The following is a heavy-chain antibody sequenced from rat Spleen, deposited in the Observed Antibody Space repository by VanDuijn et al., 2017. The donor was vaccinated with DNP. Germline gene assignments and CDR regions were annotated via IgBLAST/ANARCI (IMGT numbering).Heavy chain of an antibody. CDR3: VRPLGYSSYGFAY. J-gene: IGHJ3*01. Sequence: EVQLVESGGDLVQPGRSLKLSCVASGFTFSYYWMTWIRQVPGKGLEWIASITSGAGTTSYADSVKGRFTVSRDDAGNTLYLQMNSLRSEDTATYYCVRPLGYSSYGFAYWGQGILVTVSS. D-gene: IGHD1-2*01. V-gene: IGHV5-31*01. CDR1: GFTFSYYW. CDR2: ITSGAGTT.